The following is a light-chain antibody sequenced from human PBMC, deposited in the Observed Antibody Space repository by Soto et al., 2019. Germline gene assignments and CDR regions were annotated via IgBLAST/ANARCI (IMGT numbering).Light chain of an antibody. V-gene: IGKV3-20*01. CDR1: QSVSKY. CDR2: GAS. J-gene: IGKJ1*01. CDR3: QQYGGSPQT. Sequence: EIVLTQSPGTLALSPGEGATLSCRASQSVSKYLAWYQQKPGQAPRLLIYGASSRATGIPDSFSGSGSGTDFTLTICRLEPEDFAMYYCQQYGGSPQTFGQGTKVDIK.